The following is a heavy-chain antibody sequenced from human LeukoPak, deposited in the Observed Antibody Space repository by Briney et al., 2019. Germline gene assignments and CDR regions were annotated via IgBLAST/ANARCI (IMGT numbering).Heavy chain of an antibody. CDR3: ARDQQQLAPNYYYYYGMDV. J-gene: IGHJ6*02. CDR2: IHAYNGNT. Sequence: ASVKVSCKASGYTFTSYGISWVRQAPGQGLEWMGWIHAYNGNTNYAQKLQGRVTMTTDTSTSTAYMELRSLRSDDTAVYYCARDQQQLAPNYYYYYGMDVWGQGTTVTVS. D-gene: IGHD6-13*01. V-gene: IGHV1-18*01. CDR1: GYTFTSYG.